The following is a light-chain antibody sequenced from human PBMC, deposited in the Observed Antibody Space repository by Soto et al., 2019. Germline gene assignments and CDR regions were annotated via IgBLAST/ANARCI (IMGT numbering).Light chain of an antibody. Sequence: DIQMTQSPSSLSASVGDRVTITCQASHDIFTYLNWFQQRQGKVPKLLIHGASKLETGVAARFSESGSGTHFYLNITGLQPEDVATYYCLQFDRFPQVFGPGTTVDL. V-gene: IGKV1-33*01. CDR2: GAS. CDR1: HDIFTY. CDR3: LQFDRFPQV. J-gene: IGKJ3*01.